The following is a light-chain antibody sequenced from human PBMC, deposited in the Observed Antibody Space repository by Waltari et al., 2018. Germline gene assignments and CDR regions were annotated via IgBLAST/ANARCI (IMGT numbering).Light chain of an antibody. V-gene: IGLV1-40*01. CDR1: GSNIGAGYD. CDR2: GAN. CDR3: QSYDTSLSVV. Sequence: QSVLTQPPSVSGAPGQRVTISCTGGGSNIGAGYDVHWDRQLPGKAPELLISGANNRPPGVPARVFGSLSGTSASLAITGLQAEDEADYYCQSYDTSLSVVFGGGTKLTV. J-gene: IGLJ2*01.